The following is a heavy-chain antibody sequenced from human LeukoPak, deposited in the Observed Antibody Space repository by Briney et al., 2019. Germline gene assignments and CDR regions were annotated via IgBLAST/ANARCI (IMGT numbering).Heavy chain of an antibody. V-gene: IGHV3-48*01. CDR2: ISSSSTTI. Sequence: GGSLRLSCAVSGFTFSSYSMNWVRQAPGKGLEWVSYISSSSTTIYYADSVKGRFTISRDNAKNSLYLQMNSLRAEDTAVYYCASGAEGYVFDPWGQGTLVTVSS. CDR3: ASGAEGYVFDP. D-gene: IGHD5-12*01. CDR1: GFTFSSYS. J-gene: IGHJ5*02.